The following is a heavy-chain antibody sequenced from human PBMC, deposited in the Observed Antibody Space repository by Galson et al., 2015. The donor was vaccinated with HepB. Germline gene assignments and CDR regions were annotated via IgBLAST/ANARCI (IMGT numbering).Heavy chain of an antibody. V-gene: IGHV3-74*01. D-gene: IGHD5-18*01. Sequence: SLRLSCAASGFTFSSYWMHWVRQAPGKGLVWVSRINSDGSSTSYADSVKGRFTISRDNAKNTLYLQMNSLRAEDTAVYYCARDTAMVHYYYYGMDVWGQGTTVTVSS. CDR3: ARDTAMVHYYYYGMDV. J-gene: IGHJ6*02. CDR2: INSDGSST. CDR1: GFTFSSYW.